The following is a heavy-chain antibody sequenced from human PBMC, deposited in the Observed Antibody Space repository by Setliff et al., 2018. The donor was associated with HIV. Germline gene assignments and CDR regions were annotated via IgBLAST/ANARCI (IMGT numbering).Heavy chain of an antibody. J-gene: IGHJ5*02. CDR2: GFHSGTT. CDR3: ARDMTYYYDTSGSFGWFDP. CDR1: GGSISSGSYY. D-gene: IGHD3-22*01. V-gene: IGHV4-39*07. Sequence: PSETLSLTCTVSGGSISSGSYYWSWIRQPPGKGLEWIGSGFHSGTTYYNPSLKSRVTISVDTSKNQLSLKVNSVTAADTAVYYCARDMTYYYDTSGSFGWFDPWGQGTLVTVSS.